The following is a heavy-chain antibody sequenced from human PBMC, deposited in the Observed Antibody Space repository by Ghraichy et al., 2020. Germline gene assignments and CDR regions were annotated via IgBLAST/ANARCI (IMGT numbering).Heavy chain of an antibody. J-gene: IGHJ3*02. CDR3: ASWGGHDYGDYDYGDAFDI. V-gene: IGHV4-39*01. D-gene: IGHD4-17*01. Sequence: SETLSLTCTVSGGSISSSSYYWGWIRQPPGKGLEWIGSIYYSGSTYYNPSLKSRVTISVDTSKNQFSLKLSSVTAADTAVYYCASWGGHDYGDYDYGDAFDIWGQGTMVTVSS. CDR2: IYYSGST. CDR1: GGSISSSSYY.